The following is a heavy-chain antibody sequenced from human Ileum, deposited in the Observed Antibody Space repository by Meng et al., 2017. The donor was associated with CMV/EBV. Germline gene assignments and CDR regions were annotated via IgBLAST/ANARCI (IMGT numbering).Heavy chain of an antibody. CDR3: VGCCLPYFDY. V-gene: IGHV3-48*03. CDR2: IVGPGRSH. CDR1: GFAFVIFE. J-gene: IGHJ4*02. D-gene: IGHD3-10*01. Sequence: GGSLRLSCGAFGFAFVIFEMNWVRQTPGKRLEWLSYIVGPGRSHYYADSVKGRFIIARDNTKNSLYLQMNSLRAEDKGLYCCVGCCLPYFDYWGQGAMVTVSS.